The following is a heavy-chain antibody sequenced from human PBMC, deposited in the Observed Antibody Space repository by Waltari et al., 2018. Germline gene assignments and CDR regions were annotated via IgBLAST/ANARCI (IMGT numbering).Heavy chain of an antibody. J-gene: IGHJ3*02. V-gene: IGHV1-24*01. CDR2: LDPEDRET. CDR3: ATSITMIVVVTKADAFDI. D-gene: IGHD3-22*01. Sequence: QVQLVQSGAEVKKPGASVKVSCKVSGYTLTELSMHWVRQAPGKGLEWMGGLDPEDRETIYAQKFQGRVTMTEDTSTDTAYMELSSLRSEDTAVYYCATSITMIVVVTKADAFDIWGQGTMVTVSS. CDR1: GYTLTELS.